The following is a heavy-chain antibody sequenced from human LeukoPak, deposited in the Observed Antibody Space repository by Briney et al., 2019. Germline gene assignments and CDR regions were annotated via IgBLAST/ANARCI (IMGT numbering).Heavy chain of an antibody. CDR2: IYHSGST. CDR1: GGSISSSNW. CDR3: ARHASGAKNWFDP. J-gene: IGHJ5*02. V-gene: IGHV4-4*02. Sequence: PSETLSLTCAVSGGSISSSNWWSWVRQPPGKGLEWIGEIYHSGSTNYNPSLKSRVTISVDTSKNQFSLKLSSVTAADTAVYYCARHASGAKNWFDPWGQGTLVTVSS. D-gene: IGHD2-15*01.